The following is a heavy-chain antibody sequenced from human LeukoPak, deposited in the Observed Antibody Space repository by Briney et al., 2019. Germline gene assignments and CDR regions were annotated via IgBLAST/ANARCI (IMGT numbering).Heavy chain of an antibody. CDR3: ARDPRGYYDSSDAFDI. Sequence: SETLSLTCTVSGYSISSGYYWGWIRQPPGKGLEWIGSIYHSGSAYYNPSLKSRVTISVDTSKNQFSLKLSSVTAADTAVYYCARDPRGYYDSSDAFDIWDQGTMVTVSS. V-gene: IGHV4-38-2*02. CDR2: IYHSGSA. CDR1: GYSISSGYY. D-gene: IGHD3-22*01. J-gene: IGHJ3*02.